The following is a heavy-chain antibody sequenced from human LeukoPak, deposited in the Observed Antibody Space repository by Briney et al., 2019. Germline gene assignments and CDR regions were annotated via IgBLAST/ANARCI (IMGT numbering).Heavy chain of an antibody. CDR1: GGSISSSSYY. D-gene: IGHD7-27*01. Sequence: PETLSLTCTVSGGSISSSSYYWGWIRQPPGKGLEWIGSIYYSGNTYYNPSLKSRVTISVDTSKNQFSLKLSSVTAADTAVYYCARRWGNWFDPWGQGTLVTVSS. CDR3: ARRWGNWFDP. V-gene: IGHV4-39*01. CDR2: IYYSGNT. J-gene: IGHJ5*02.